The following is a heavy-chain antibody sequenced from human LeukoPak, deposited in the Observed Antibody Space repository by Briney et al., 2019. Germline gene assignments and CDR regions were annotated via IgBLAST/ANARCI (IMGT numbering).Heavy chain of an antibody. D-gene: IGHD3-22*01. CDR1: GFTFSSYS. Sequence: GGSLRLSCAASGFTFSSYSMNWVRQAPGKGLEWVSYISSSGSTIHYADSVKGRFTISRDNAKNSLYLQMNSLRAEDTAVYYCARANTIDDSSGYYYRIFGYWGQGTLVTVSS. CDR3: ARANTIDDSSGYYYRIFGY. V-gene: IGHV3-48*04. CDR2: ISSSGSTI. J-gene: IGHJ4*02.